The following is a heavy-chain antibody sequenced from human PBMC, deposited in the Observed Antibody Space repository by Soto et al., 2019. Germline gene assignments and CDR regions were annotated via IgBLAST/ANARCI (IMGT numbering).Heavy chain of an antibody. CDR2: ISGSGGST. Sequence: GGSLRLSCAASGFTFSSYALNWVRQAPGKGLEWVSAISGSGGSTYYADSVKGRFTISRDNSKNTLYLQMNSLRSEDTAVYYCARWPQPRYTADPYAVDVWGQGTRVTVSS. J-gene: IGHJ6*02. V-gene: IGHV3-23*01. CDR3: ARWPQPRYTADPYAVDV. CDR1: GFTFSSYA. D-gene: IGHD3-16*02.